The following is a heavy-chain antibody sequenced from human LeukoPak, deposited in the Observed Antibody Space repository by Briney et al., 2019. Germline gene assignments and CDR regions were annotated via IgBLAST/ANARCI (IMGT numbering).Heavy chain of an antibody. Sequence: QPGGSLRLSCAASGFTFSTYWMHWVRQAPGKGLVWVSRINTDGSSTTYADSVKGRFTISRDNAKNTLYLQMNSLRAEDTAVYYCARSEYPKVFGVVIPFDYWGQGTLVTVSS. V-gene: IGHV3-74*01. J-gene: IGHJ4*02. CDR2: INTDGSST. D-gene: IGHD3-3*01. CDR3: ARSEYPKVFGVVIPFDY. CDR1: GFTFSTYW.